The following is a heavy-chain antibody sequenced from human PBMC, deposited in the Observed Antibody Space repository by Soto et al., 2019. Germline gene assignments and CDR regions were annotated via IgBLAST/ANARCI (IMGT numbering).Heavy chain of an antibody. Sequence: GASVKVSCKASGYTFTNYAMHWVRQAPGQRLEWMGWINAGNGNTKYSQKFQGRVTITRDTSASTAYMELSSLRSEDTAVYYCARDSGARIPGYLFDPWGQGTLVTVSS. CDR3: ARDSGARIPGYLFDP. V-gene: IGHV1-3*01. J-gene: IGHJ5*02. CDR1: GYTFTNYA. CDR2: INAGNGNT. D-gene: IGHD2-15*01.